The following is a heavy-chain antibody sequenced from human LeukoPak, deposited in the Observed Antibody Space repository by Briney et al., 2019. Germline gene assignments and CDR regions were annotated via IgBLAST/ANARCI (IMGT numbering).Heavy chain of an antibody. Sequence: ASVKVSCKASGYTLTGYYMHWVRQAPGQGLEWMGRINPNSGGTNYAQKFQGRVTMTTDTSTSTAYMELRSLRSDDTAVYYCARDSHPFSSSWYGDYWGQGTLVTVSS. D-gene: IGHD6-13*01. CDR1: GYTLTGYY. J-gene: IGHJ4*02. CDR3: ARDSHPFSSSWYGDY. V-gene: IGHV1-2*06. CDR2: INPNSGGT.